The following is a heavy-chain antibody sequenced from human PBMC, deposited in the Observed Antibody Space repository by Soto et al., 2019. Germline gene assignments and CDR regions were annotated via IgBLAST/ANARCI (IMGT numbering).Heavy chain of an antibody. J-gene: IGHJ6*02. D-gene: IGHD4-17*01. CDR2: IWYDGSNK. CDR1: GFTFSSYG. V-gene: IGHV3-33*01. CDR3: EREGGDTVNHYYYYGLDV. Sequence: PRGSLRLSCAASGFTFSSYGMHWVRQAPGKGLEWVAVIWYDGSNKYYADSVKGRFTISRDNAKNSLYLQMNSLRDEDTAVYYFEREGGDTVNHYYYYGLDVCRQGA.